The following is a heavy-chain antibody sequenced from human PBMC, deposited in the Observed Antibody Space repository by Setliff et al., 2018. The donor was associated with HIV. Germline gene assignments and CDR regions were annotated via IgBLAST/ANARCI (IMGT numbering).Heavy chain of an antibody. CDR1: GGSISSGDYY. V-gene: IGHV4-61*02. CDR3: ATYAGNGGGKGY. J-gene: IGHJ4*02. D-gene: IGHD2-21*01. CDR2: IHTSGNT. Sequence: SETLSLTCTVSGGSISSGDYYWTWIRQPAGKGLQWIGRIHTSGNTNYNPSLKSRVTISVDTSKAQFSLKLTSVTAADTAVYYCATYAGNGGGKGYWGQGTLVTVSS.